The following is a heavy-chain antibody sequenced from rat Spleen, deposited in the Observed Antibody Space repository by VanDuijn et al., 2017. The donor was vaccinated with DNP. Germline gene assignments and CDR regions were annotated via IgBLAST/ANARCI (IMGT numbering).Heavy chain of an antibody. J-gene: IGHJ2*01. Sequence: EVQLVESGGDLVQPGRSLKLSCVASGFTFNIYWMTWIRQVPGQGLEWIASITGGGSTFYSDSVKGRFTISRDNAKNTLFLQMNSLRSEDTATYYCAREGGYFDYWGQGVMVTVSS. CDR3: AREGGYFDY. D-gene: IGHD1-11*01. CDR2: ITGGGST. CDR1: GFTFNIYW. V-gene: IGHV5-31*01.